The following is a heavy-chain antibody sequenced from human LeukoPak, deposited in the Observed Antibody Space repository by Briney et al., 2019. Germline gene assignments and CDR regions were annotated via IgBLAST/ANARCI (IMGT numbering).Heavy chain of an antibody. V-gene: IGHV1-2*02. J-gene: IGHJ4*02. CDR1: GYIFTGYY. D-gene: IGHD3-22*01. CDR3: ARDPAQTYYYDP. CDR2: INPKNGGT. Sequence: ASVKVSCKSSGYIFTGYYMHWVRQAPGQGLEWMGWINPKNGGTKYAQKFQGRVTMTRDTSISTAYMELSRLTSDDTAVYSCARDPAQTYYYDPWGQGTLVTVSS.